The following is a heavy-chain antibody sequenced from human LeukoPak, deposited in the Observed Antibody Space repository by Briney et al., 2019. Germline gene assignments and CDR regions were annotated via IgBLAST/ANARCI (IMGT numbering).Heavy chain of an antibody. CDR2: ISYDGSNK. J-gene: IGHJ4*02. Sequence: PGGSLRLSCAASGFTFSSYGMHWVRQAPGKGLEWVAVISYDGSNKYYADSVKGRFTISRDNSKNTLYLQMNSLRAEDTAVYYCAKEGDSSGYYPDTDYWGQGTLVTVSS. V-gene: IGHV3-30*18. CDR1: GFTFSSYG. CDR3: AKEGDSSGYYPDTDY. D-gene: IGHD3-22*01.